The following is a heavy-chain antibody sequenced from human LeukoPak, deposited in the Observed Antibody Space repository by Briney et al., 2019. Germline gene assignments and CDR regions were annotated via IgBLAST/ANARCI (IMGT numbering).Heavy chain of an antibody. Sequence: QPGGSLRLSCAASGFTFSSYDMHWVRQATGKGLEWVSAIGTAGDTYYPGSVKGRFTISRENAKNSLYLQMNSLRAGDTAVYCCARVRYSSSSGEVSGYYYYYYMDVWGKGTTVTVSS. CDR3: ARVRYSSSSGEVSGYYYYYYMDV. D-gene: IGHD6-6*01. CDR2: IGTAGDT. J-gene: IGHJ6*03. CDR1: GFTFSSYD. V-gene: IGHV3-13*01.